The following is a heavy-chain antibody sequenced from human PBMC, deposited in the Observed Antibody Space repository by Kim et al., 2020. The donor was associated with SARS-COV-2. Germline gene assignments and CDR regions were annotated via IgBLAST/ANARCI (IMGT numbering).Heavy chain of an antibody. V-gene: IGHV3-11*06. CDR3: AREVHGGIQLWQQAYYYYGMDV. CDR2: ISSSSSYT. Sequence: GGSLRLSCAASGFTFSDYYMSWIRQAPGKGLEWVSYISSSSSYTNYADSVKGRFTISRDNAKNSLYLQMNSLRAEDTAVYYCAREVHGGIQLWQQAYYYYGMDVWGQGTTVTVSS. CDR1: GFTFSDYY. D-gene: IGHD5-18*01. J-gene: IGHJ6*02.